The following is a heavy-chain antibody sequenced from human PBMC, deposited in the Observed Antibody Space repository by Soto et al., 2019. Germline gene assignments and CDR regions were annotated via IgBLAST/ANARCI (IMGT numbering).Heavy chain of an antibody. CDR1: GYSFTPFD. CDR3: ARGPRGGDEYSNYNWFDP. CDR2: MNPKSGKT. J-gene: IGHJ5*02. V-gene: IGHV1-8*01. Sequence: ASVKVSCKASGYSFTPFDINWVRQATGQGLEWMGWMNPKSGKTGYAQKFQGRVTMTRDTSMNTAYLELNSLTSEDTALYYCARGPRGGDEYSNYNWFDPWGQGTLVTASS. D-gene: IGHD4-4*01.